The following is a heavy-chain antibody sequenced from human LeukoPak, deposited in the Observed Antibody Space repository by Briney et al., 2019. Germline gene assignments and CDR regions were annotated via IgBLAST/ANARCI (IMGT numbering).Heavy chain of an antibody. Sequence: ASLQISCNCSGFIFTSYWLGWVRQLPGKGLEWMGIIYPGDSDTIYSPSFQGQVTISADKSTSTANLQWSSLKASDTAMYYCARSGGNYYAIWGQGTMVTVSS. V-gene: IGHV5-51*01. CDR2: IYPGDSDT. J-gene: IGHJ3*02. CDR1: GFIFTSYW. D-gene: IGHD1-26*01. CDR3: ARSGGNYYAI.